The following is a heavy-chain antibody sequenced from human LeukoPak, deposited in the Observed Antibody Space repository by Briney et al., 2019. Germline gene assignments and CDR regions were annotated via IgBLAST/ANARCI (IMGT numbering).Heavy chain of an antibody. CDR1: GGSISSYY. V-gene: IGHV4-59*01. CDR3: ARDFWSGYVYNWFDP. J-gene: IGHJ5*02. Sequence: SETLSLTCTVSGGSISSYYWSWIRQPPGKGLEWIGYIYYSGSTNYNPSLKSRVTISVDTSKNQFSLKLSSVTAADTAVYYCARDFWSGYVYNWFDPWGQGTLVTVSS. D-gene: IGHD3-3*01. CDR2: IYYSGST.